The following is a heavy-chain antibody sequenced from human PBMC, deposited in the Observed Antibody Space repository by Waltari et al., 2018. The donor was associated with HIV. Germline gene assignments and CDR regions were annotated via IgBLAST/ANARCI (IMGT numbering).Heavy chain of an antibody. CDR1: GFPFSSYW. CDR2: INSDGTST. J-gene: IGHJ4*02. D-gene: IGHD1-26*01. CDR3: ARSEMGATDY. Sequence: LVESGGGLVQPGGSLRLSCAASGFPFSSYWMHWVRQGPGKGLVWVSRINSDGTSTTYADSVRGRFTISRDNAKNTLYLQMNSLRAEDTAVYYCARSEMGATDYWGQGTLVTVSS. V-gene: IGHV3-74*01.